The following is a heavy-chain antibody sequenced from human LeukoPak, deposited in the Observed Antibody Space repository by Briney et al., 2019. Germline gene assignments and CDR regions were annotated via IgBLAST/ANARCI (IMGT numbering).Heavy chain of an antibody. Sequence: GGSLRLSCAASGFTFSSYWMHWVRQAPGKGLVWVSRISPDGSSTGYADSVKGRFTISRDNAKSTLYLQMNSLRAEDTAVYYCVRAYSGSGDYWGQGTLVTVSS. CDR1: GFTFSSYW. CDR2: ISPDGSST. V-gene: IGHV3-74*01. J-gene: IGHJ4*02. CDR3: VRAYSGSGDY. D-gene: IGHD6-13*01.